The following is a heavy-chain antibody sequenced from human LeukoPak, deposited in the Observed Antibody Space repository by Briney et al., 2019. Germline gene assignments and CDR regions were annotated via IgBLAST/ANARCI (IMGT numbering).Heavy chain of an antibody. D-gene: IGHD4-17*01. V-gene: IGHV3-53*01. CDR2: IYSGGST. CDR1: GFTVSSNY. CDR3: ARDDDYDDHNTFDM. J-gene: IGHJ3*02. Sequence: GGSLRLSCAASGFTVSSNYMSWVRQAPGKGLEWVSVIYSGGSTYYADSVTGRFTISRDNSKNTLYLEMNTLRVEDTAVYYCARDDDYDDHNTFDMWGHGTMVTVSS.